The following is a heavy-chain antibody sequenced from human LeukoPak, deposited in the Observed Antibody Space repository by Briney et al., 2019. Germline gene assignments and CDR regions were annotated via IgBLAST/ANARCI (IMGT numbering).Heavy chain of an antibody. CDR2: ISAYNGNT. V-gene: IGHV1-18*01. D-gene: IGHD3-9*01. CDR1: GYTFTSYG. Sequence: ASVKVSCKASGYTFTSYGISWVRQAPGQGLEGMGWISAYNGNTNYAQKLQGRVTMTTDTSTSTAYMELRSLRSDDTAGYYCARVRLRYYDILTGYRPNYGMDVWGQGTTVTVSS. CDR3: ARVRLRYYDILTGYRPNYGMDV. J-gene: IGHJ6*02.